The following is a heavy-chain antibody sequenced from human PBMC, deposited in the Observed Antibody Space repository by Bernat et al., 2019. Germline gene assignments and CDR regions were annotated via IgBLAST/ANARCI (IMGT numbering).Heavy chain of an antibody. CDR3: AKTAVVHFDY. V-gene: IGHV3-11*06. D-gene: IGHD4-23*01. J-gene: IGHJ4*02. CDR1: GFTVSSNY. Sequence: VQLVESGGGLVQPGGSLRLSCAASGFTVSSNYMSWVRQAPGKGLEWVSYISDGSTYINFADSVKGRFTISRDNAKNSLYLQVNSLRAEDTAVYYCAKTAVVHFDYWGQGTLVTVSS. CDR2: ISDGSTYI.